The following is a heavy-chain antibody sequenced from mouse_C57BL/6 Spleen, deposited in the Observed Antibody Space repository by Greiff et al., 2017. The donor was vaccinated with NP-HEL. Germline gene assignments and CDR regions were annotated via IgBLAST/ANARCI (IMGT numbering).Heavy chain of an antibody. J-gene: IGHJ3*01. D-gene: IGHD2-4*01. CDR1: GFNINNTY. CDR3: ARADDYDRFAY. CDR2: IDPANGNT. V-gene: IGHV14-3*01. Sequence: EVQLQQSVAELVRPGASVKLSCTASGFNINNTYMHWVKQRPEQGLEWIGRIDPANGNTKYAPKFQGKATITADTSSNTAYLQLSSLTSEDTAIYYCARADDYDRFAYWGQGTLVTVSA.